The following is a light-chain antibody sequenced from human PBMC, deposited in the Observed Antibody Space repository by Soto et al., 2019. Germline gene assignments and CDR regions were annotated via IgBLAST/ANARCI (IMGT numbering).Light chain of an antibody. V-gene: IGKV3-20*01. CDR2: GAS. CDR1: QSVSSNY. CDR3: QQYVSSPPYT. J-gene: IGKJ2*01. Sequence: EIVLTQSPGTLYLSTGERATLSCRASQSVSSNYLAWYQQKPGQAPRLLLFGASSRATGIPDRFSGSGSGTDFTLSISRMEPEDFAVYYCQQYVSSPPYTFGRGNKLEIK.